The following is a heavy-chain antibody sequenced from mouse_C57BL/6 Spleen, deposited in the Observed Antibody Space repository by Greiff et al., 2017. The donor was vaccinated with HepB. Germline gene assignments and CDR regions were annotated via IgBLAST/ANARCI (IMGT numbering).Heavy chain of an antibody. CDR3: TKGGNHPFAY. D-gene: IGHD2-1*01. Sequence: VQLKESGAELVRPGASVKLSCTASGFNIKDDYMHWVKQRPEQGLEWIGWIDPENGDTEYASKFKGKATITADTSSNTADLQISSLTSEDTAVYYCTKGGNHPFAYWGQGTLVTVSA. CDR2: IDPENGDT. V-gene: IGHV14-4*01. J-gene: IGHJ3*01. CDR1: GFNIKDDY.